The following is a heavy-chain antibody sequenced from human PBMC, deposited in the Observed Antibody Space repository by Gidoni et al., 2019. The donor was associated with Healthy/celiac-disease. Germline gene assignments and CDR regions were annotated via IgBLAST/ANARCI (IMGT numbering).Heavy chain of an antibody. CDR1: GFTLSNARMG. D-gene: IGHD5-18*01. CDR2: IFSNDEK. V-gene: IGHV2-26*01. J-gene: IGHJ4*02. CDR3: ARAVDTAMVRGSLDY. Sequence: QVTLKASGPVLVKPTETLTLTCTVSGFTLSNARMGVIWLRQPPGKALEWLAHIFSNDEKSYSKSLKSRLTISKDTSKSQVVLTMTNMDPVDTATYYCARAVDTAMVRGSLDYWGQGTLVTVSS.